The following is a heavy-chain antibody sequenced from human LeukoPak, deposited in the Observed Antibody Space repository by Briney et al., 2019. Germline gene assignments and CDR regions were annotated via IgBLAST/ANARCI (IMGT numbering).Heavy chain of an antibody. CDR1: GGSISSYY. J-gene: IGHJ4*02. D-gene: IGHD5-18*01. CDR3: ASSGGGYGYGMREFVY. V-gene: IGHV4-59*08. CDR2: IYYSGST. Sequence: PSETLSLTCTVSGGSISSYYWSWIRQPPGKGLEWIGYIYYSGSTNYNPSLKSRVTISVDTSKNQFSLKLSSVTAAVTAVYYCASSGGGYGYGMREFVYWGEGTLVTVSS.